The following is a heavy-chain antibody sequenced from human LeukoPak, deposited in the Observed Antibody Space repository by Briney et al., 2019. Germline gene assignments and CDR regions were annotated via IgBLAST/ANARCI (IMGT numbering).Heavy chain of an antibody. D-gene: IGHD3-22*01. V-gene: IGHV4-59*08. J-gene: IGHJ4*02. CDR2: IFYSGTT. CDR1: GGSISTYY. CDR3: ARLQFGSGDYHEVDY. Sequence: PSETLSLTCTVSGGSISTYYWSWIRQPPGKGLEWIGYIFYSGTTNYSPSLKSRVTLSVDTSKNQFSLKLSSVTAADTAVYYCARLQFGSGDYHEVDYWGQGTLVTVSS.